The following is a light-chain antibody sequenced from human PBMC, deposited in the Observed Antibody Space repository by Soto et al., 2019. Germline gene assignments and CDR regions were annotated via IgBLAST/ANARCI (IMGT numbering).Light chain of an antibody. Sequence: QSALTQPASVSGSPGQSITISCTGTRSDVGGYNFVSWYQQHPGNAHKLLIYDVTHRPSVASNRFSASKSANTASLTTAGLQGEDDADYYCSSYTSPNALVFGGGTKLTVL. CDR3: SSYTSPNALV. V-gene: IGLV2-14*01. J-gene: IGLJ2*01. CDR2: DVT. CDR1: RSDVGGYNF.